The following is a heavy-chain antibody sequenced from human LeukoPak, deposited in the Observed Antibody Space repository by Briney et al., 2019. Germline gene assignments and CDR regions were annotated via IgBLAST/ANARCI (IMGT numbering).Heavy chain of an antibody. CDR2: INPNSGGT. V-gene: IGHV1-2*06. CDR1: GYTFTGYY. Sequence: VKVSCKASGYTFTGYYMHWVRQAPGQGLEWMGRINPNSGGTNYAQKFQGRVTMTRDTSISTAYMELSRLRSDDTAVYYCARYIGGPYSSLDYWGQGTLVTVSS. CDR3: ARYIGGPYSSLDY. D-gene: IGHD6-19*01. J-gene: IGHJ4*02.